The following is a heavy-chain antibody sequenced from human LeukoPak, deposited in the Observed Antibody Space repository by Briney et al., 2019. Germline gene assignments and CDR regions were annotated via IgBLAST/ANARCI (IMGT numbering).Heavy chain of an antibody. D-gene: IGHD2-2*02. Sequence: GGSLRLSCAASGFTCSSYAMRWGRPAPGKGVGGGAVISYDGSNKYYADSGKGRFTISRDNSKNTLYLQMNSLRAEDTAVYYCARDHEDIVVVPAAIAPLYYFDYWGQGTLVTVSS. J-gene: IGHJ4*02. V-gene: IGHV3-30-3*01. CDR3: ARDHEDIVVVPAAIAPLYYFDY. CDR1: GFTCSSYA. CDR2: ISYDGSNK.